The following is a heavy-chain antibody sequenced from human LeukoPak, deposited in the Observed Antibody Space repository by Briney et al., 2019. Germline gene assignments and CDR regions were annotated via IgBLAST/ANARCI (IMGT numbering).Heavy chain of an antibody. CDR2: ISGSGGDT. CDR3: AKYWFGELSPFDY. CDR1: GFSFSTYV. J-gene: IGHJ4*02. V-gene: IGHV3-23*01. Sequence: GGSLRLSCAASGFSFSTYVMSWVRQAPGKGLEWVSGISGSGGDTYYADSVKGRFTISRDNSKNTLYLQMNRLRAEDTAVYYCAKYWFGELSPFDYWGQGTLVTVSS. D-gene: IGHD3-10*01.